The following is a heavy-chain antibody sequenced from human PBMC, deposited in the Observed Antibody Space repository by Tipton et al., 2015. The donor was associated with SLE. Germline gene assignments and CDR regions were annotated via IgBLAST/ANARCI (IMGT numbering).Heavy chain of an antibody. CDR2: ISYSGGT. CDR1: GDSVTSSGYY. J-gene: IGHJ4*02. V-gene: IGHV4-31*03. Sequence: TLSLTCTATGDSVTSSGYYWSWIRHHPGKGLEWIGYISYSGGTYYNPTLKSRVTLSVDTSKNQFSLKLSSVTAADTAIYYCARQSHDVPHTAAFDYWGQGTLVTVSS. CDR3: ARQSHDVPHTAAFDY. D-gene: IGHD1-1*01.